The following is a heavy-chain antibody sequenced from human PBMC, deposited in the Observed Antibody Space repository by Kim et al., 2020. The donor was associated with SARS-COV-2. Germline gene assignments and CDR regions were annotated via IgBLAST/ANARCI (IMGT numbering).Heavy chain of an antibody. CDR3: AREGGDYEFLYGMDV. CDR1: GGSFSGYY. CDR2: INHSGST. Sequence: SETLSLTCAVYGGSFSGYYWSWIRQPPGKGLEWIGEINHSGSTNYNPSLKSRVTISVDTSKNQFSLKLSSVTAADTAVYYCAREGGDYEFLYGMDVWGQGTTVTVSS. J-gene: IGHJ6*02. V-gene: IGHV4-34*01. D-gene: IGHD4-17*01.